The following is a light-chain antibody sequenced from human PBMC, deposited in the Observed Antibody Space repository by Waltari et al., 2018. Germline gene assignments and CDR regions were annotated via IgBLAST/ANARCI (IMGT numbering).Light chain of an antibody. CDR1: SRDVGALNY. CDR2: DVT. V-gene: IGLV2-14*03. J-gene: IGLJ3*02. CDR3: SSYRGSYTLV. Sequence: QSALTQPASVSGSPGQSITISCTGTSRDVGALNYVFWYQQHPGRAPQLLIYDVTARPSGVSNRFSGSKSGNTASLTISGLQAEDEADYYCSSYRGSYTLVFGGGTKVTVL.